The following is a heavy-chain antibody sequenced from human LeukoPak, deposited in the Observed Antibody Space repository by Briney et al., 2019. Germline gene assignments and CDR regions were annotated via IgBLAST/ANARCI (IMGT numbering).Heavy chain of an antibody. J-gene: IGHJ4*02. CDR2: VYYSGST. CDR3: AIHIRDFSGSMTDLPFDY. D-gene: IGHD2-21*02. V-gene: IGHV4-39*01. CDR1: GGSVSSSGYY. Sequence: SETLSLTCNVSGGSVSSSGYYWGWIRQTPGKGLEWLGSVYYSGSTYLKPSLKSRVTISVDPSKNQFSLKLSSVTAADTSLYYCAIHIRDFSGSMTDLPFDYWGQGTLVTVSS.